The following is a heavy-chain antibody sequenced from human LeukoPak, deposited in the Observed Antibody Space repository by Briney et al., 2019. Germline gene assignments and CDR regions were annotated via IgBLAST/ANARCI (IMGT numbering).Heavy chain of an antibody. V-gene: IGHV3-7*04. CDR1: GFTFSSYW. D-gene: IGHD6-19*01. J-gene: IGHJ5*02. CDR2: LKEDESVK. Sequence: GGSLGLSCAASGFTFSSYWMTWVRQAPGKGLEWVANLKEDESVKNYVASVKGRFTISRDNAKSALYLQMNSLRVEDTAVYYCARVRCCEGSGLIYFDPRGQGTLVTVSS. CDR3: ARVRCCEGSGLIYFDP.